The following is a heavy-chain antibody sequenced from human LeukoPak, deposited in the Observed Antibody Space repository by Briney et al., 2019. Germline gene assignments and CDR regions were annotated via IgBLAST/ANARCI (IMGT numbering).Heavy chain of an antibody. CDR3: ARVSRIDYGGNPEGDV. Sequence: PSETLSLTCTVSGGSISSGGYYWSWIRQHPGKGLEWIGYIYYSGSTYYNPSLKSRVTISVDTSKNQFSLKLSSVTAADTAVYDCARVSRIDYGGNPEGDVWGKGITVIVSS. CDR2: IYYSGST. CDR1: GGSISSGGYY. D-gene: IGHD4-23*01. J-gene: IGHJ6*04. V-gene: IGHV4-31*03.